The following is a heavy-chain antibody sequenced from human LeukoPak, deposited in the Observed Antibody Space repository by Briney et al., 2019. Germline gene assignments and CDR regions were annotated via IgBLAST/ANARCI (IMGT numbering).Heavy chain of an antibody. Sequence: GGSLRLSCAASGFTFDDYTMHWVRQAPGKGLEWVSAISGSGGSTYYADSVKGRFTISRDNSKNTLYLQMNSLRAEDAAVYYCAKGRGYSYGLWVGDAFDIWGQGTMVTVSS. V-gene: IGHV3-23*01. D-gene: IGHD5-18*01. CDR1: GFTFDDYT. CDR3: AKGRGYSYGLWVGDAFDI. CDR2: ISGSGGST. J-gene: IGHJ3*02.